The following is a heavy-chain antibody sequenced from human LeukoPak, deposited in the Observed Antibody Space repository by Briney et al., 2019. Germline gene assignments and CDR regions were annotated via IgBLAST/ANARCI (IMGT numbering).Heavy chain of an antibody. CDR2: IIPIFGTA. Sequence: GSSVKVSCKASGGTFSSYAISWVRQAPGQGLEWMGGIIPIFGTANYAQKFQGRVTITADESTSTAYMELSSLRSEDTAVYYCAGTGTKTYYYDSSGYYYDWGQGTLVTVSS. CDR1: GGTFSSYA. CDR3: AGTGTKTYYYDSSGYYYD. V-gene: IGHV1-69*01. J-gene: IGHJ4*02. D-gene: IGHD3-22*01.